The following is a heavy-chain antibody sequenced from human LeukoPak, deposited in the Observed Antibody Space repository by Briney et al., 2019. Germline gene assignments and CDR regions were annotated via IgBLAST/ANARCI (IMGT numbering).Heavy chain of an antibody. V-gene: IGHV3-7*05. CDR3: ARGQRGDEYFQH. CDR2: IKQDGSEK. D-gene: IGHD3-16*01. Sequence: GGSLRLSCAASGFTFSSYWMSWVRQAPGEGLEWVVNIKQDGSEKYYVDSAKGRFTVSRDNAKNSLYLQMNSLRAEDTAVYYCARGQRGDEYFQHWGQGTLVTVSS. CDR1: GFTFSSYW. J-gene: IGHJ1*01.